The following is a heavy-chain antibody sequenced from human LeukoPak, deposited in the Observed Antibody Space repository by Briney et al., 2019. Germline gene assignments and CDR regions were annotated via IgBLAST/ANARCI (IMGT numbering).Heavy chain of an antibody. CDR3: ARDHQRILDGPHDS. J-gene: IGHJ4*02. CDR2: ISSSRDYI. V-gene: IGHV3-21*01. D-gene: IGHD6-25*01. CDR1: GFIFSTYS. Sequence: GGSLRLSCAASGFIFSTYSMNWVRQAPGKGPEWVSSISSSRDYIYYADSVKGRFTISRDNANNSLYLQMNSLRAEDTAVYFCARDHQRILDGPHDSWGQGTLVTVSS.